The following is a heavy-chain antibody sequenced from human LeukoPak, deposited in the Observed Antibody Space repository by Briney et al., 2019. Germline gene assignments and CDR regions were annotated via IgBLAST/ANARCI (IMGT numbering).Heavy chain of an antibody. J-gene: IGHJ5*02. CDR3: ARAAPKAAAANWFDP. V-gene: IGHV3-13*01. D-gene: IGHD6-13*01. Sequence: GGSLRLSCAASGFTFSSYDMHWVRQATGKGLEWVSAIGTAGDTYYPGSVKGRFTVSRENAKNSLYLQMNSLRAVDTAVYYCARAAPKAAAANWFDPWGQGTLVTVSS. CDR2: IGTAGDT. CDR1: GFTFSSYD.